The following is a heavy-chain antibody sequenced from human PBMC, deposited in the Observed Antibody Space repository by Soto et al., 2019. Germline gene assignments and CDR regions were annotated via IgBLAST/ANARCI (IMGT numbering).Heavy chain of an antibody. Sequence: SETLSLTCTVSGGSIRNGNYYWSWIRQLPGKGLEWIGNIYYIGTTSYNPSLKSRVIISIDTSKNQFSLELTSVTAADTAVYYCARAHIVVVVDEGWFDPWGQGTLVTVSS. CDR2: IYYIGTT. V-gene: IGHV4-31*03. CDR3: ARAHIVVVVDEGWFDP. D-gene: IGHD2-15*01. J-gene: IGHJ5*02. CDR1: GGSIRNGNYY.